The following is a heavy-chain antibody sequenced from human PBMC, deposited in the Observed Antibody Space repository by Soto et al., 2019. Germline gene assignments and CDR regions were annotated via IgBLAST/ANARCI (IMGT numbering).Heavy chain of an antibody. CDR1: GFTFSLSA. V-gene: IGHV3-23*01. CDR2: LSGGGSTT. J-gene: IGHJ4*02. CDR3: AKGPEYDILTGCDY. D-gene: IGHD3-9*01. Sequence: EVQLLESGGGFVQPGESLRLSCAASGFTFSLSAMSWVRQAPGRGLDWLSSLSGGGSTTDYADSVKGRFTISRDNSKNTVHLQMNSLRAEDTAVYYCAKGPEYDILTGCDYWGQGALVTVSS.